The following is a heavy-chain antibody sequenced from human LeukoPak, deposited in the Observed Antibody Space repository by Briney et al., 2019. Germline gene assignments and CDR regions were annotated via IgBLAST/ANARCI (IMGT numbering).Heavy chain of an antibody. D-gene: IGHD3-22*01. V-gene: IGHV4-4*07. Sequence: SETLSLSCTVSGGSISSYYWSWIRQPAGKGLEWIGRIYTSGSTNYNPSLKRRVTMSVDTPKNQFSLKLSSVTAADTAVYYCARDLTDYYELDYWGQGTLVTVSS. CDR1: GGSISSYY. CDR3: ARDLTDYYELDY. CDR2: IYTSGST. J-gene: IGHJ4*02.